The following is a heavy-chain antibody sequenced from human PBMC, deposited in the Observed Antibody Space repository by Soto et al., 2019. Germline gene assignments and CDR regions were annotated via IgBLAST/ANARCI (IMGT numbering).Heavy chain of an antibody. J-gene: IGHJ4*02. CDR1: GFTFSSYW. V-gene: IGHV3-74*01. Sequence: EVQLVESGGGLVQPGGSLRLSCAASGFTFSSYWMHWVRQAPGKGLVWVSRINSDGSSTSYADSVTGRFSISRDNAKNTRYLQMNSLRAEDTAVYYCAEGGNTRYYYGSWSYNYWGQGTLVTVSS. CDR2: INSDGSST. D-gene: IGHD3-10*01. CDR3: AEGGNTRYYYGSWSYNY.